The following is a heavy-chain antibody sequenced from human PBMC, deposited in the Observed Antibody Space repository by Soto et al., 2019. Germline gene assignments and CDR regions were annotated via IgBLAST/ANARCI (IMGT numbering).Heavy chain of an antibody. CDR2: ISYDGSNK. D-gene: IGHD6-19*01. Sequence: GGSLRLSCAASGFTFSSYGMHWVRQAPGKGLEWVAVISYDGSNKYYADSVKGRFTISRDNSKNTLYLQMNSLRAEDTAVYYCAKSGASGWYTLGPDAPYWGQGTLVTVSS. V-gene: IGHV3-30*18. J-gene: IGHJ4*02. CDR3: AKSGASGWYTLGPDAPY. CDR1: GFTFSSYG.